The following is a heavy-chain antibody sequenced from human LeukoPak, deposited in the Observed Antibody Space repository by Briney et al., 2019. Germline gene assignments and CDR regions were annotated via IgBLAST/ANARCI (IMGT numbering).Heavy chain of an antibody. CDR1: GYTLTKLS. CDR3: ATTPLNYYDSSGYLINWFDP. J-gene: IGHJ5*02. Sequence: ASVKVSCKVSGYTLTKLSMHWVRQAPGKGLEWMGGFDPEDGETIYAQKFQGRVTMTEDTSTDTAYMELSSLRSEDTAVYYCATTPLNYYDSSGYLINWFDPWGQGTLVTVSS. D-gene: IGHD3-22*01. V-gene: IGHV1-24*01. CDR2: FDPEDGET.